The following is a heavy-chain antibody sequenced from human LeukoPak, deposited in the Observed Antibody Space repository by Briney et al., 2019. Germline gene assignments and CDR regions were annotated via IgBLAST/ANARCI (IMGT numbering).Heavy chain of an antibody. J-gene: IGHJ4*02. V-gene: IGHV3-48*04. CDR3: VRDHQLRDPGC. D-gene: IGHD5-24*01. Sequence: GGSLRLSCAASGFILSNYRMNWVRQAPGKGLEWVSYISSSGNSREYADSVKGRFTISRDNARDSLHLQMNSLRVEDTAVYYCVRDHQLRDPGCWGQGTLVTVSS. CDR2: ISSSGNSR. CDR1: GFILSNYR.